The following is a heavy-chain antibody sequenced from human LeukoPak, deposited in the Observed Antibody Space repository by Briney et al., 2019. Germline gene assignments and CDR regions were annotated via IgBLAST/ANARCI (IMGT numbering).Heavy chain of an antibody. D-gene: IGHD2-2*01. V-gene: IGHV3-74*01. J-gene: IGHJ4*02. CDR2: INTDGSST. CDR3: ARGPGYCSSTSCANRLNFDY. CDR1: GFTFSSYW. Sequence: GGSLRLSCAASGFTFSSYWMHWVRQAPGKGLVWVSRINTDGSSTSYADSVKDRFTISRDNAKNTLYLQMTSLRAEDTAVYYCARGPGYCSSTSCANRLNFDYWGQGTLVTVSS.